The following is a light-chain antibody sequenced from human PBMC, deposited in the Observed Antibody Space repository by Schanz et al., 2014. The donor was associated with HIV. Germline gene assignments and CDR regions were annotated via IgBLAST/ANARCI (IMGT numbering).Light chain of an antibody. Sequence: QSALTQPASVSGSPGQSITISCTGTSSDVGADNSVSWYQQHPGRAPRLLVYDVTYRPSGVSNRFSGSKSGNTASLTVSGLQAEDEADYYCSSYAGSSSVVFGGGTKLTVL. CDR1: SSDVGADNS. V-gene: IGLV2-14*03. J-gene: IGLJ2*01. CDR3: SSYAGSSSVV. CDR2: DVT.